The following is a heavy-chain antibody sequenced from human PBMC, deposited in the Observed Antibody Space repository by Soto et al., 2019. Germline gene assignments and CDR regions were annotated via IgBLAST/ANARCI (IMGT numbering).Heavy chain of an antibody. CDR1: GCTFTSYG. V-gene: IGHV1-18*03. Sequence: SVKVSCKASGCTFTSYGISWVRPAPGQGLEWMGWISAYKGNTNYSQKLQGRVTMTTDTSTSTAYMELRSLRSDDMAVYYCAIAKRGYSYCKRAAFERWGQGTMVTVS. CDR2: ISAYKGNT. CDR3: AIAKRGYSYCKRAAFER. D-gene: IGHD5-18*01. J-gene: IGHJ3*02.